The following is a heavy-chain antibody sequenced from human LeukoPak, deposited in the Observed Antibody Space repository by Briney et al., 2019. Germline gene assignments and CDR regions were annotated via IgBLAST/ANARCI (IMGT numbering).Heavy chain of an antibody. CDR1: GFTFSTYW. V-gene: IGHV3-7*01. J-gene: IGHJ3*02. Sequence: GGSLRLSCAASGFTFSTYWMSWVRQAPGKGLEWVANIKQDGSEKYYVDSVKGRFTISRDNAKNSLYLQMNSLRAEDTAVYYCATYDSSGYYYGAFDIWGQGTMVTVSS. CDR3: ATYDSSGYYYGAFDI. CDR2: IKQDGSEK. D-gene: IGHD3-22*01.